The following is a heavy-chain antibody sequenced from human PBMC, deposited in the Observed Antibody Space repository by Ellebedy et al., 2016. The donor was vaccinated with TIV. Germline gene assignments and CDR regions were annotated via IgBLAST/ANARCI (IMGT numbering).Heavy chain of an antibody. Sequence: AASVKVSCKASGYTFSDYYMHWARQAPGQGLEWMGWIDPRSGATHYAQKFQGRITMTRDTSINTASMGLSSLRYDDTAVYYCARGGSYALSLQHWGRGTLVTVSP. CDR2: IDPRSGAT. D-gene: IGHD3-10*01. CDR1: GYTFSDYY. CDR3: ARGGSYALSLQH. J-gene: IGHJ1*01. V-gene: IGHV1-2*02.